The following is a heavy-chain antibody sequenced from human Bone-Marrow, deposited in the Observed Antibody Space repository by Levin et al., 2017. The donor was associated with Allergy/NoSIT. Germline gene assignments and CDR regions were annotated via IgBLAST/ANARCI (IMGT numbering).Heavy chain of an antibody. CDR2: ISSSSSYT. Sequence: GGSLRLSCAASGFTFSDYYMSWIRQAPGKGLEWVSYISSSSSYTNYADSVKGRFTISRDNAKNSLYLQMNSLRAEDTAVYYCARSGRGGYDSSGYYSWSPDYWGQGTLVTVSS. CDR1: GFTFSDYY. J-gene: IGHJ4*02. CDR3: ARSGRGGYDSSGYYSWSPDY. D-gene: IGHD3-22*01. V-gene: IGHV3-11*03.